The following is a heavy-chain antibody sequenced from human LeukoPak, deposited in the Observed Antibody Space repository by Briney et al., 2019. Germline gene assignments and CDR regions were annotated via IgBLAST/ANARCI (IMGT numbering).Heavy chain of an antibody. CDR2: IKQDGSEK. D-gene: IGHD1-14*01. Sequence: GGSLRLSCAASGFTFSTFWMTWVRQAPGKGLEWVANIKQDGSEKYYVDSVKGRFTISRDNAQNSLYLQMNSLRAEDTAVYYCARGGRNRDYWGQGTLVTVSS. CDR3: ARGGRNRDY. CDR1: GFTFSTFW. V-gene: IGHV3-7*01. J-gene: IGHJ4*02.